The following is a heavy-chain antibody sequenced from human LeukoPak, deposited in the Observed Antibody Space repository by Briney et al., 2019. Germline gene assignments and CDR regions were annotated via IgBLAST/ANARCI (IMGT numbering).Heavy chain of an antibody. CDR1: GASISSGDYY. V-gene: IGHV4-30-4*08. CDR3: ASTNCSRSSCFGATWFDP. D-gene: IGHD2-2*01. CDR2: IYYSGST. J-gene: IGHJ5*02. Sequence: PSETLSLTCTVSGASISSGDYYWSWIRQPPGKGLEWIGSIYYSGSTFHYNPSLKSRVAISIDTSKNQFSLSLSSVTAADTAVYYCASTNCSRSSCFGATWFDPWGQGTLVTVSS.